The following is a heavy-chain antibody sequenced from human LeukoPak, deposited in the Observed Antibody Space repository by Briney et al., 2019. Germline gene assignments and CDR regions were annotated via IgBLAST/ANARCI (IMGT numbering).Heavy chain of an antibody. CDR3: ARGSGNWHFDY. Sequence: GRSLRLSCAASGFTFSSNAMHWVRQAPGKGLEWVAVISYESNKFYSDSVKGRFTVSRDNSNYTLYLQMNSLRPEDTAVYYCARGSGNWHFDYWGQGTLVTVSS. V-gene: IGHV3-30-3*01. J-gene: IGHJ4*02. CDR1: GFTFSSNA. D-gene: IGHD1-26*01. CDR2: ISYESNK.